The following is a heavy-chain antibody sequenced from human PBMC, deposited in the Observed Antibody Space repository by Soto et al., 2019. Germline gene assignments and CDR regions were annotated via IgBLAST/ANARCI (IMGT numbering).Heavy chain of an antibody. J-gene: IGHJ4*02. CDR1: GGTFSTYS. Sequence: QVQLVQSGAEVKKPGSSVKVSCKASGGTFSTYSISWVRQAPGQGPEWMGGIIPNFGSPKYAQKFQGRVTITADESTSTAYLELSSLRSEDTAVYYCTSSPLASSGAAGDYWGQGTLVSVSS. D-gene: IGHD2-15*01. V-gene: IGHV1-69*01. CDR3: TSSPLASSGAAGDY. CDR2: IIPNFGSP.